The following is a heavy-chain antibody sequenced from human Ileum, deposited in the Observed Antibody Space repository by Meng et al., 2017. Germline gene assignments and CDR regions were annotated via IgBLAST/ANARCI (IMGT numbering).Heavy chain of an antibody. Sequence: QVQLVQPGAEGKKHGATVKVSCKASGYIFTRYGIGWVRQAPGQGIEWMGWISAYSGNTKYEQKLYGRVTMTIDTSTSTAYMELRNLRSDDTAVYYCARDTVGTKLGDYWCQGTLVTVSS. J-gene: IGHJ4*02. V-gene: IGHV1-18*01. D-gene: IGHD1-26*01. CDR1: GYIFTRYG. CDR2: ISAYSGNT. CDR3: ARDTVGTKLGDY.